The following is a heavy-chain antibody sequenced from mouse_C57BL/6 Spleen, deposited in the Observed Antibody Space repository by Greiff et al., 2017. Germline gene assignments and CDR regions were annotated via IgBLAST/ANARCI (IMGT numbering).Heavy chain of an antibody. J-gene: IGHJ1*03. V-gene: IGHV1-20*01. CDR2: INPYNGDT. CDR3: APCITTDWYVDD. Sequence: DVQLQESGPELVKPGDSVKISCKASGYSFTGYFMNWVMQSHGKSLEWIGRINPYNGDTFYNPKFKDKATLTVDKSSSTAHMELRSLTSEDSAVYYCAPCITTDWYVDDWGTGTTVTVSS. D-gene: IGHD1-1*01. CDR1: GYSFTGYF.